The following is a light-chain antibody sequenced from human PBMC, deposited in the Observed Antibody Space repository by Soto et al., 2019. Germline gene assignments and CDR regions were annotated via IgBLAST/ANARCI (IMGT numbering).Light chain of an antibody. CDR2: DAS. Sequence: DILLTQSPATLSLSPGERATLSCRASQSFSGYLAWYQQKPGQAPRLLIYDASKRATGIPARFSGRGSGTDFTLTISSLEPENFAVYYCQQRSNWPPVITFGQGTRLESK. CDR1: QSFSGY. CDR3: QQRSNWPPVIT. J-gene: IGKJ5*01. V-gene: IGKV3-11*01.